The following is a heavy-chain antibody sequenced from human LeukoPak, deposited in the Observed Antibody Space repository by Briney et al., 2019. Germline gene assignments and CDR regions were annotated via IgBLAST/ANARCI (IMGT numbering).Heavy chain of an antibody. CDR3: ARVSSASGAFDI. CDR2: INPNSGGT. D-gene: IGHD6-25*01. CDR1: GYTFTGYF. J-gene: IGHJ3*02. V-gene: IGHV1-2*02. Sequence: GASVEVSCEASGYTFTGYFLHWVRQAPGQGLEWMGWINPNSGGTNYAQKFQGRVTMTRDTSISAAYMDLSSLRFDDTAVYYCARVSSASGAFDIWGQGTMVTVSS.